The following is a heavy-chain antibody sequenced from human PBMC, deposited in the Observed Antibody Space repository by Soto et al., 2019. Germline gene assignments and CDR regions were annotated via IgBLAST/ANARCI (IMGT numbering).Heavy chain of an antibody. D-gene: IGHD4-17*01. CDR1: GGSISSYY. CDR2: INHSGST. CDR3: ARALTTVTKDY. J-gene: IGHJ4*02. Sequence: TSETLSLTCTVSGGSISSYYWSWIRQPPGKGLEWIGEINHSGSTNYNPSLKSRVTISVDTSKNQFSLKLSSVTAADTAVYYCARALTTVTKDYWGQGTLVTVS. V-gene: IGHV4-34*01.